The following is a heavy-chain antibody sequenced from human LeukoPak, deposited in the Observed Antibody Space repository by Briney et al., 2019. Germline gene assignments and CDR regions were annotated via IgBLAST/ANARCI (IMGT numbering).Heavy chain of an antibody. J-gene: IGHJ4*02. Sequence: ASVKVSCKASGYTFTDNYMHWVRQAPGRGLEWMGWINPYSGGTVYAQKFQGRVTMTRDMSTTTDYMELSSLRSEDTAVYYCARVPTVTFFDYWGQGTLVTVSS. CDR2: INPYSGGT. CDR1: GYTFTDNY. CDR3: ARVPTVTFFDY. V-gene: IGHV1-2*02. D-gene: IGHD4-17*01.